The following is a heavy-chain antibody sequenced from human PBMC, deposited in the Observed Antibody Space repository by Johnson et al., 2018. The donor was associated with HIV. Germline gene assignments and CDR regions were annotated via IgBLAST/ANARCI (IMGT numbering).Heavy chain of an antibody. CDR2: ISYDGSNK. V-gene: IGHV3-30-3*01. D-gene: IGHD3-22*01. CDR3: GKGQSRYLVDACDI. Sequence: QVQLVESGGGVVQPGRSLRLSCAASGFTFSSYAMYWVRQAPGKGLEWVAVISYDGSNKYYADSVKGRFTISRDNSKNTLYLQMNSLRAEDTALYYCGKGQSRYLVDACDIWGQGTMVTVSS. J-gene: IGHJ3*02. CDR1: GFTFSSYA.